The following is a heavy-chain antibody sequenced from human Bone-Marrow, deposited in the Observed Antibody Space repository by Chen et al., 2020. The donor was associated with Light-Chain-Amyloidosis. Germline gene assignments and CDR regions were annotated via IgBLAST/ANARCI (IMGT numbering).Heavy chain of an antibody. CDR1: GYTFPNYW. D-gene: IGHD5-12*01. CDR2: IYPDDSDP. CDR3: ARRRDGYNFDY. V-gene: IGHV5-51*01. Sequence: EVQLEQSGPEVKKPGESLKISCKGSGYTFPNYWIGWVRQMPGKGLELMGVIYPDDSDPRYSPSFEGQVTISADKSITTAYLQWRSLKASDTAMYYCARRRDGYNFDYWGQGTLVTVSS. J-gene: IGHJ4*02.